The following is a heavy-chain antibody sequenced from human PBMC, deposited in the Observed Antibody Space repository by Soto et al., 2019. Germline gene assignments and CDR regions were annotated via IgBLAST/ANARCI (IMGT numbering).Heavy chain of an antibody. CDR3: ARDSPSLAYCGGDCYSIDY. D-gene: IGHD2-21*02. Sequence: QERLVQSGAEVKKPGASVKVSCKASGYTFTDHYIHWVRQAPGQGLEWMGWINSNSGGTNSAQKFQGRVTMTRDTSISTAYMELTRLRSDDTAMYYCARDSPSLAYCGGDCYSIDYWGQGTLVTVSS. J-gene: IGHJ4*02. CDR1: GYTFTDHY. V-gene: IGHV1-2*02. CDR2: INSNSGGT.